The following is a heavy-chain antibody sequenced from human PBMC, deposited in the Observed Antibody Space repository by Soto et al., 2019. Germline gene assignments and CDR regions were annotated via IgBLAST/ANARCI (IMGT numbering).Heavy chain of an antibody. CDR3: ARRDWYFDL. V-gene: IGHV3-11*01. CDR1: GFTFSDYY. J-gene: IGHJ2*01. Sequence: QVQLVDSGGGLVKPGGSLKLSCAASGFTFSDYYMSWIRLAPGKGLEWVSYISTSGTTIYYADSVRGRFTISRDNDKNSLYLQMNTLRAGDTAVYYCARRDWYFDLWGRGTLVTVSS. CDR2: ISTSGTTI.